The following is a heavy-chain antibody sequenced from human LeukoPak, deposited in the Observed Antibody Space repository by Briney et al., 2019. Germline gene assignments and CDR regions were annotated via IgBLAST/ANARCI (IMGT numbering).Heavy chain of an antibody. Sequence: ASVKVSCKASGYTFINHYIHWVRQAPGQGLEWMGWINPNSGDINYAQKFQGRVTTTTDTSMSTAYMEVSRLRSDDTAVYYCVGDRITIVRGVLNYFDPWGQGTLVTVSS. V-gene: IGHV1-2*02. CDR3: VGDRITIVRGVLNYFDP. CDR1: GYTFINHY. CDR2: INPNSGDI. J-gene: IGHJ5*02. D-gene: IGHD3-10*01.